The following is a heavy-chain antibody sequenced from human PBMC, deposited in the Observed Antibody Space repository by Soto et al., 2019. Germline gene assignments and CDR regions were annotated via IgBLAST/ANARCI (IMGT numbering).Heavy chain of an antibody. CDR1: GFTLSNYG. D-gene: IGHD3-10*01. J-gene: IGHJ6*03. CDR3: ARDLWCGEGHIMDF. Sequence: GGSLRLSCGASGFTLSNYGMHWVRQAPGKGLEWVAVVWYDGNNKYYADSVKGRFTISRDNSKNTLYLQMNSLRAEDTAVYYCARDLWCGEGHIMDFWGKGTTVTVAS. CDR2: VWYDGNNK. V-gene: IGHV3-33*01.